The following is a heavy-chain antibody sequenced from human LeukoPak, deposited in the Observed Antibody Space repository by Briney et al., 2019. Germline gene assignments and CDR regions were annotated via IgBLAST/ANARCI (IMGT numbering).Heavy chain of an antibody. V-gene: IGHV3-33*01. CDR2: ILFDVSGE. D-gene: IGHD3-22*01. J-gene: IGHJ4*02. CDR1: GFTFSSYV. Sequence: GRSLRLSCVASGFTFSSYVMHWVRQAPGKGLEWVAFILFDVSGEYYADSVKSRFTISRDNSKNMLYLQMNSLRAEDTAVYYCARQHPSYYDSSGHYLVDYWGQGTLVTVSS. CDR3: ARQHPSYYDSSGHYLVDY.